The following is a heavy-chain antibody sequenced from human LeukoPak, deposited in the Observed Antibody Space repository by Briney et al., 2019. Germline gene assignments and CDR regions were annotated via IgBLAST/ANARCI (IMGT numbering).Heavy chain of an antibody. D-gene: IGHD6-13*01. CDR1: GDSISSSSYY. CDR3: ARDVTAAFDY. Sequence: ASETLSLTCTVSGDSISSSSYYWGWIRQPPGKGLEWIGSIYYSGSTYYNPSLKSRVTISVDTSKNQFSLKPSSVTAADTAVYYCARDVTAAFDYWGQGTLVTVSS. J-gene: IGHJ4*02. V-gene: IGHV4-39*07. CDR2: IYYSGST.